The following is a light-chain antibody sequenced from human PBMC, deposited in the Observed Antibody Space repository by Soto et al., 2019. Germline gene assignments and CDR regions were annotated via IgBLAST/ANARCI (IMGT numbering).Light chain of an antibody. CDR2: NAS. Sequence: DLQMTQAPSSLSASVGDRVTITCQANQDINNYLNWYQQKPGKAPKLLIYNASNLERGVSSRFSGGGSGRDFSFTISSLQPEDTATCYCQQYDSVPPWAFGQGAKVDIK. V-gene: IGKV1-33*01. CDR3: QQYDSVPPWA. CDR1: QDINNY. J-gene: IGKJ1*01.